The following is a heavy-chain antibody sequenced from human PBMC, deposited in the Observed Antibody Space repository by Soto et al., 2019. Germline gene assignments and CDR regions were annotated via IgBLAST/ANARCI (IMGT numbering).Heavy chain of an antibody. CDR3: SGSAYNN. CDR2: ISYDGSYK. Sequence: QVQLVESGGGVVQPGRSLRLSCAASGFTFSSYGIHWVRQAPGKGLEWVALISYDGSYKYYADSVKGRFTISRDNSKNTLYPQINSLRAEDRVVYYCSGSAYNNWGQEPVVPVS. CDR1: GFTFSSYG. J-gene: IGHJ4*02. D-gene: IGHD5-12*01. V-gene: IGHV3-30*03.